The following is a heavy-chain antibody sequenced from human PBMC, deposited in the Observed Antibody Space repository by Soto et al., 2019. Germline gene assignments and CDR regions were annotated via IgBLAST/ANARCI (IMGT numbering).Heavy chain of an antibody. D-gene: IGHD5-12*01. Sequence: QVQLQQWGAGLLKPSETLSLTCAVYGGSFSGYYWSWIRQPPGKGLEWIGEINHSGSTNYNPSLKSRVTISVDPSKNQFSLKLSSVTAADTAVYYCARGYSGYDLGLYYFDYWGQGTLVTVSS. J-gene: IGHJ4*02. CDR1: GGSFSGYY. CDR2: INHSGST. CDR3: ARGYSGYDLGLYYFDY. V-gene: IGHV4-34*01.